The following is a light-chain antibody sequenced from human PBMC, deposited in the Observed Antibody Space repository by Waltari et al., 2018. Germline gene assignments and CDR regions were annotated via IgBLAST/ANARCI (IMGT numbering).Light chain of an antibody. J-gene: IGKJ1*01. Sequence: EVVLTQSPGTQPLSPGETATLTCRASQSVSRALAWYQQKPGQAPRLLIYGASIRATGIPDRFSGSGSGTDFSLTISRLEPADSAMYYCQHYVRLPATFGQGTKVEIK. CDR1: QSVSRA. CDR3: QHYVRLPAT. CDR2: GAS. V-gene: IGKV3-20*01.